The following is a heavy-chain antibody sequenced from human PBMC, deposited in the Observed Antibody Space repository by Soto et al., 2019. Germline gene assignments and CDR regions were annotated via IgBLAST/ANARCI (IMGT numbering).Heavy chain of an antibody. J-gene: IGHJ5*02. CDR3: GRVPVDTYMIYWSDP. D-gene: IGHD3-16*01. CDR1: VDSVSSGNYY. V-gene: IGHV4-61*01. CDR2: IYFTGNT. Sequence: SETLSLTCTVSVDSVSSGNYYWSWIRQPPGKGLEWIGSIYFTGNTNYNPSLKSRLTMSIDTSRNLFSLRLGSVTAADTAVYYCGRVPVDTYMIYWSDPWGQGTLVTVSS.